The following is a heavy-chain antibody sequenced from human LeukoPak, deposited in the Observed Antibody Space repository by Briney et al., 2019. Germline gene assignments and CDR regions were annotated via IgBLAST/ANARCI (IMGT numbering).Heavy chain of an antibody. Sequence: ASVKVSCKASGYTFTSYGISRVRQAPGPGLECMGWISAYNGNTNYAQKLQGRVTMTTDTSTSTAYMELRSLRSDDTAVYYCARDLRKYCSSTSCSQSDYWGQGTLVTVSS. V-gene: IGHV1-18*01. CDR1: GYTFTSYG. CDR2: ISAYNGNT. J-gene: IGHJ4*02. CDR3: ARDLRKYCSSTSCSQSDY. D-gene: IGHD2-2*01.